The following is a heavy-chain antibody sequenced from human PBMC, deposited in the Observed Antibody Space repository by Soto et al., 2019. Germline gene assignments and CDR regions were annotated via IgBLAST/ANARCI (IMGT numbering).Heavy chain of an antibody. V-gene: IGHV1-18*01. CDR2: ISAHNGNT. J-gene: IGHJ4*02. Sequence: QVHLCRPGLELKKLGPSGKVSCRVSVYAFTTYGITWVHQPPGQGLEWMAWISAHNGNTNHAQKLQGRVTVTRDTSTSTAYMELRSLRSDDTAVYYCARGRYGDYWGQGALVTVSS. CDR3: ARGRYGDY. D-gene: IGHD1-1*01. CDR1: VYAFTTYG.